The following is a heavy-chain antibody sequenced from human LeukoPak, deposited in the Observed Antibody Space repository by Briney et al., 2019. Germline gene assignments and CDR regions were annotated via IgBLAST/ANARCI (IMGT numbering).Heavy chain of an antibody. CDR2: IYYSGST. CDR3: ARDLSALTGYSYDV. Sequence: PSETLSLTCTVSGGSISSYYWSWIRQPPGKGLEWIGYIYYSGSTNYNPSLKSRVTISVDTSKNQFSLKLSSVTAADTAVYYCARDLSALTGYSYDVWGQGTLVTVSS. CDR1: GGSISSYY. V-gene: IGHV4-59*01. D-gene: IGHD5-18*01. J-gene: IGHJ4*02.